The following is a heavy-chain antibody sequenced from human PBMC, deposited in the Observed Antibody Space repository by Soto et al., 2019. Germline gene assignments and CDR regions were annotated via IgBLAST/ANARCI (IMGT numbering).Heavy chain of an antibody. Sequence: SETLSLTCDVCGGSISSGSYYWNWIRQPPGSGLEWIGSIYYSGSTYYNPSLKSRVTISVDTSKNQFSLKLSSVTAADTAVYYCARLKGGLYDFWSGYGMDVWGQGTTVTVSS. J-gene: IGHJ6*02. CDR3: ARLKGGLYDFWSGYGMDV. V-gene: IGHV4-39*01. CDR2: IYYSGST. D-gene: IGHD3-3*01. CDR1: GGSISSGSYY.